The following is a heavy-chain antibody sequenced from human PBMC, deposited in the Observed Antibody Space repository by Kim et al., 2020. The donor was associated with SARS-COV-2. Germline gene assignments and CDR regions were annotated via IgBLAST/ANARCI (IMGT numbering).Heavy chain of an antibody. CDR1: GYTFTSYA. D-gene: IGHD6-13*01. V-gene: IGHV7-4-1*02. CDR2: INTNTGNP. Sequence: ASVKVSCKASGYTFTSYAMNWVRQGPGQGLEWMGWINTNTGNPTYAQGFTGRFVFSLDTSVSTAYLQISSLKAEDTAVYYCARGSWSSSWYGWFDPWGQGTLVTVSS. J-gene: IGHJ5*02. CDR3: ARGSWSSSWYGWFDP.